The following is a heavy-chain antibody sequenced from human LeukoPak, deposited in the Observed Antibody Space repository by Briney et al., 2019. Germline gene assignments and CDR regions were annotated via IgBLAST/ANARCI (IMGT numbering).Heavy chain of an antibody. J-gene: IGHJ3*02. CDR2: ISGSGGST. Sequence: QAGGSLRLSCAASGFTFSSYAMSWVRQAPGKGLEWVSAISGSGGSTYYADSVKGRFIISRDNSKNTLYLQMNSLRAEDTAVYYCAKDTDSSWYPGLGAFDIWGQGTMVTVSS. V-gene: IGHV3-23*01. D-gene: IGHD6-13*01. CDR1: GFTFSSYA. CDR3: AKDTDSSWYPGLGAFDI.